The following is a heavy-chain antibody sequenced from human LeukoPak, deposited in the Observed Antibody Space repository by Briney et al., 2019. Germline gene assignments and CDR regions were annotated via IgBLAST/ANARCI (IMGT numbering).Heavy chain of an antibody. V-gene: IGHV4-61*01. CDR2: IYYSGST. J-gene: IGHJ4*02. D-gene: IGHD3-22*01. CDR1: GGSISSSSYY. Sequence: SETLSLTCTVSGGSISSSSYYWRWIRQPPGKGLEWIGYIYYSGSTNYNPSLKSRVTISVDTSKNQFSLKLSSVTAADTAVYYCARDLRSSGYYAFDYWGQGTLVTVSS. CDR3: ARDLRSSGYYAFDY.